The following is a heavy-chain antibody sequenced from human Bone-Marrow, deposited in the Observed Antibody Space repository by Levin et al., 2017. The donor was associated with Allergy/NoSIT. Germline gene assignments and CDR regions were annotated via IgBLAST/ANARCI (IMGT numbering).Heavy chain of an antibody. CDR1: GFTFSSYA. CDR3: AKSGLGELSHIDY. V-gene: IGHV3-23*01. J-gene: IGHJ4*02. D-gene: IGHD3-16*02. CDR2: ISGSGGST. Sequence: ETLSLTCAASGFTFSSYAMSWVRQAPGKGLEWVSAISGSGGSTYYADSVKGRFTISRDNSKNTLYLQMNSLRAEDTAVYYCAKSGLGELSHIDYWGQGTLVTVSS.